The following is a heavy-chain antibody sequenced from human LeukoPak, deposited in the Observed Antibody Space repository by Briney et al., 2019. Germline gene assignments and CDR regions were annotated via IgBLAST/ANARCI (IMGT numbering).Heavy chain of an antibody. Sequence: GGSLRLSCAASGFTFSSYAMHWVRQAPEKGLEYVSAVSSNGGSTYYANSVKGRFTISRDNSKNTLYLQMGSLRAEDMAVYYCARGKPATAIRPYFDYWGQGTLVTVSS. D-gene: IGHD2-2*02. CDR2: VSSNGGST. CDR3: ARGKPATAIRPYFDY. V-gene: IGHV3-64*01. CDR1: GFTFSSYA. J-gene: IGHJ4*02.